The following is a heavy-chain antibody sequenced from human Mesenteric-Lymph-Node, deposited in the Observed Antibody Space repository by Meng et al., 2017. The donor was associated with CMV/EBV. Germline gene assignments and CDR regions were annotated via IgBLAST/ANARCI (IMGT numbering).Heavy chain of an antibody. CDR3: ARDLRRYYYGSGTDY. CDR2: INPNSGGT. V-gene: IGHV1-2*02. CDR1: GYTFTGYY. D-gene: IGHD3-10*01. J-gene: IGHJ4*02. Sequence: SGYTFTGYYMHWVRQAPGQGLEWMGWINPNSGGTNNAQKFQGRVTMTRDTSISTAYMELSRLRSDDTAVYYCARDLRRYYYGSGTDYWGQGTLVTVSS.